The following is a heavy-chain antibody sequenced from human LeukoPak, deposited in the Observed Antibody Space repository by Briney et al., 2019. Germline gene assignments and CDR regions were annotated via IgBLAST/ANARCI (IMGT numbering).Heavy chain of an antibody. D-gene: IGHD4-11*01. CDR2: IYSGGST. V-gene: IGHV3-53*05. J-gene: IGHJ4*02. CDR1: GFTVSSNY. CDR3: ARGPDYSNYVHYFDY. Sequence: GGSLRLSCAASGFTVSSNYMSWVRQAPGKGLEWVSVIYSGGSTYYADSVKGRFTISRDNSKNTLYLQMNSLRAEDTAVYYCARGPDYSNYVHYFDYWGQGTLVTVSS.